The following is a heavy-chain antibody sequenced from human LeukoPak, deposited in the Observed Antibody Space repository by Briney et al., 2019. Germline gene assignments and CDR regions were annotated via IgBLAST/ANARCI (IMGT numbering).Heavy chain of an antibody. CDR1: GDTFNSHT. D-gene: IGHD2-15*01. Sequence: ASVKVSCKVSGDTFNSHTINWVRQAPGQGLEWMGWINPNSGGTNYAQKFQGRVTMTRDTSISTAYMELSRLRSDDTAVYYCARALCSGGSYYYYYGMDVWGRGTTVTVSS. CDR3: ARALCSGGSYYYYYGMDV. CDR2: INPNSGGT. V-gene: IGHV1-2*02. J-gene: IGHJ6*02.